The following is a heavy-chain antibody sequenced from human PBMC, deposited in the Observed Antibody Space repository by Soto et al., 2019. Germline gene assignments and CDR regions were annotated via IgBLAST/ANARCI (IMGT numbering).Heavy chain of an antibody. CDR3: AKGGGSKDYYDTSGYYLYYYYAMDV. D-gene: IGHD3-22*01. J-gene: IGHJ6*02. CDR2: LSGSGVST. V-gene: IGHV3-23*01. CDR1: GFTFSSYA. Sequence: EVQLLESGGGLVQPGGSLRLSCAASGFTFSSYAMTWVRQAPGKGLEWVSALSGSGVSTYYADSVKGRFTISRDNSKNTLYLQMNSLRAEDTAVCNCAKGGGSKDYYDTSGYYLYYYYAMDVWGQGTTVTVSS.